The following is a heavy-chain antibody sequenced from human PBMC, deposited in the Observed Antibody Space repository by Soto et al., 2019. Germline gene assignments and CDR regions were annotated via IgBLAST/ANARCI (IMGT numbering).Heavy chain of an antibody. V-gene: IGHV3-33*01. CDR3: ATHSVTTTDY. CDR2: IWYDGSNK. CDR1: GFIFSNYD. Sequence: GSLRLSCAASGFIFSNYDMHWVRQAPGKGLEWVAVIWYDGSNKYYADSVKGRFSISRDNSKNTPFLQMDSLRAEDTAVYYCATHSVTTTDYWGQGTLVTGSS. J-gene: IGHJ4*02. D-gene: IGHD4-17*01.